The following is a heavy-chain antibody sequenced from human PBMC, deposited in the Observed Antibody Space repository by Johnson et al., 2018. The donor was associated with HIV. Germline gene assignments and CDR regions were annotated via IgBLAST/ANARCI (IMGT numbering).Heavy chain of an antibody. CDR3: AKAGYSSGWYRVLYSNDDFDI. CDR2: VSSGGSSI. Sequence: QVQLVESGGGLVKPGGSLRLSCAASGFVFSDSHMSWIRQAPGKGLEWISYVSSGGSSIYYAESVRGRFTISRDNAKNSLFLQMNSLRAEETAVYYFAKAGYSSGWYRVLYSNDDFDIWGQGTMVTVSS. CDR1: GFVFSDSH. V-gene: IGHV3-11*04. D-gene: IGHD6-19*01. J-gene: IGHJ3*02.